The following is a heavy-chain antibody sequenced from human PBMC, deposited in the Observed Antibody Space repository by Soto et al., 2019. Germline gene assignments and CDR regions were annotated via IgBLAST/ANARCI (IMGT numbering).Heavy chain of an antibody. CDR1: GYTISSGYY. J-gene: IGHJ4*02. CDR3: ARNTTGALFAY. Sequence: SETLSLTCAVSGYTISSGYYWGWIRQSPGKGLEWIGSIYHSGSIYHSGSTHYNPSLKSRVTISVDTSKNQFSLRLTSVTAADTAVYYCARNTTGALFAYWGQGALVTVSS. CDR2: IYHSGST. V-gene: IGHV4-38-2*01. D-gene: IGHD1-1*01.